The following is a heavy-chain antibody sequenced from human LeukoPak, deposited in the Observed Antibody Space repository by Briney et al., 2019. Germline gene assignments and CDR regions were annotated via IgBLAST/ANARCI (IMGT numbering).Heavy chain of an antibody. Sequence: SETLSLTCTVSGGSISGYYWSWVRQPAGKGLEWIGRIYASGSTNYNPSLKSRVTISVDTSKNQFSLKLSSVTAADTGVHCCARGPRGDRIVVVIPNPWYFDLWGRGNLVTVSS. D-gene: IGHD3-22*01. CDR3: ARGPRGDRIVVVIPNPWYFDL. J-gene: IGHJ2*01. CDR2: IYASGST. CDR1: GGSISGYY. V-gene: IGHV4-4*07.